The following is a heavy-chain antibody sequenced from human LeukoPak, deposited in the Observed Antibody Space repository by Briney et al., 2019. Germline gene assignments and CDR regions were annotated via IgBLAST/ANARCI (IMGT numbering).Heavy chain of an antibody. J-gene: IGHJ3*02. V-gene: IGHV6-1*01. CDR1: GDSVSSKSAT. D-gene: IGHD6-19*01. Sequence: SQTLSLTFAISGDSVSSKSATWNWLRQSPARGLEWLGSSYYRSKWLNDYAVSVKSRININPDTSKNQFSLQLNSVTPEDTAVYYCARDNKGIAVSVAFDIWGQGTVVTVSS. CDR3: ARDNKGIAVSVAFDI. CDR2: SYYRSKWLN.